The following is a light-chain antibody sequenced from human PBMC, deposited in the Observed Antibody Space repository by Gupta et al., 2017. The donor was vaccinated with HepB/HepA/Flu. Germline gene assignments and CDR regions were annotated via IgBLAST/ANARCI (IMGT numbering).Light chain of an antibody. CDR2: GAS. CDR3: QQYDNWPPLT. CDR1: QSINSN. J-gene: IGKJ4*01. Sequence: EIVMTQSPATLSVSPGERATLSCRASQSINSNLAWYQQKPGQPPRLLMYGASSRATGIPARFSGSGYGTEFILTISSLQSEDIAIYYCQQYDNWPPLTFGGGTKVESK. V-gene: IGKV3-15*01.